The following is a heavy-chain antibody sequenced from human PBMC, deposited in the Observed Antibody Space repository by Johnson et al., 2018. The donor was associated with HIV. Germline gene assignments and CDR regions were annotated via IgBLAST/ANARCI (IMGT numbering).Heavy chain of an antibody. Sequence: VQLVESGGGLVQPGGSLRLSCAASGFTFSSYAMSWVRQAPGKGLEWISAISGSGGSTYYADSEKGRFTISRDNSKNTLYLQMNSLRAEDTAVYYCAKDPVVTRAFDIWGQGTMVTVSS. CDR1: GFTFSSYA. CDR3: AKDPVVTRAFDI. V-gene: IGHV3-23*04. CDR2: ISGSGGST. D-gene: IGHD4-23*01. J-gene: IGHJ3*02.